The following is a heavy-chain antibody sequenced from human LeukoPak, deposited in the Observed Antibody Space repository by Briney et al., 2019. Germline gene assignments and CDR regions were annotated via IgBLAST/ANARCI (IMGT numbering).Heavy chain of an antibody. D-gene: IGHD3-22*01. CDR2: IKHSENT. V-gene: IGHV4-34*01. J-gene: IGHJ2*01. Sequence: PSETLSLTCAVYGGSFSGYYWSWIRQPPGKGLEWIGEINYSENTNWIGEIKHSENTNYNPSLKSRVTISVDTSKNQFSLKLSSVTAADTAVYYCARHPSYYYDSSGLGWYFDLWGRGTLVTVSS. CDR3: ARHPSYYYDSSGLGWYFDL. CDR1: GGSFSGYY.